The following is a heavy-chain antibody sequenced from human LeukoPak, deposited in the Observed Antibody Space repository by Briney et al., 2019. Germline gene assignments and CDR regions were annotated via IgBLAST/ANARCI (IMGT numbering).Heavy chain of an antibody. Sequence: GGSLRLSCAASGFTVSSNYMSWIRQAPGKGLEWVSYISSSGSTIYYADSVKGRFTISRDNAKNSLYLQMNSLRAEDTAVYYCARDDRGSGSGPPHDYWGQGTLVTVSS. CDR2: ISSSGSTI. V-gene: IGHV3-11*04. CDR1: GFTVSSNY. J-gene: IGHJ4*02. D-gene: IGHD3-10*01. CDR3: ARDDRGSGSGPPHDY.